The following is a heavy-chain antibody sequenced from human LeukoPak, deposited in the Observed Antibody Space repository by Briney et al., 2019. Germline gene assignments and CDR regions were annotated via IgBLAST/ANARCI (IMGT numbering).Heavy chain of an antibody. Sequence: PGGSLRLSCAASGFTFSSYAMSWVRQAPGKGLEWVSAISGSGGSTYYADYVKGRFTISRDNSKNTLYLQMNSLRAEDTAVYYCAKGGSPTYAFDIWGQGTMVTVSS. V-gene: IGHV3-23*01. D-gene: IGHD6-25*01. J-gene: IGHJ3*02. CDR3: AKGGSPTYAFDI. CDR1: GFTFSSYA. CDR2: ISGSGGST.